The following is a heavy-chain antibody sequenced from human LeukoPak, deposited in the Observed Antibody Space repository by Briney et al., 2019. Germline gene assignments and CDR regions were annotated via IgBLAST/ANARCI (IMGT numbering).Heavy chain of an antibody. CDR3: ARMYCGGTSCYRDYFYHMDV. CDR2: MNPNTGST. D-gene: IGHD2-2*02. V-gene: IGHV1-8*01. Sequence: ASVKVSCKPSGYSFTRYDINWMRQAPGQGLEWMGWMNPNTGSTGYAQKFQGRVTLARNISITTAYMELSRLGSEDTAVYYCARMYCGGTSCYRDYFYHMDVWGKGTTVAVSS. J-gene: IGHJ6*03. CDR1: GYSFTRYD.